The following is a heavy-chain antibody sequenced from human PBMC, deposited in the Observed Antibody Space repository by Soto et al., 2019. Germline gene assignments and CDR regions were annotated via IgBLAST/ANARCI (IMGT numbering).Heavy chain of an antibody. Sequence: SQTLSLTCAISGDSVSSSSAAWNWIRQSPSRGLEWLGRTYYRSKWYNDYAVSVKSRITTNPDTSKSQFSLQLNSVTPEDTAVYYCARVEVRLGYCSSTTCFHYYYGMNVWGQGTTVTVSS. J-gene: IGHJ6*02. CDR1: GDSVSSSSAA. D-gene: IGHD2-2*01. CDR3: ARVEVRLGYCSSTTCFHYYYGMNV. V-gene: IGHV6-1*01. CDR2: TYYRSKWYN.